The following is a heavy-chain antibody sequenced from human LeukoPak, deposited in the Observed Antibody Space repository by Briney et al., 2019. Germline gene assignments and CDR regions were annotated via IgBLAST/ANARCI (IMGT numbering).Heavy chain of an antibody. J-gene: IGHJ4*02. D-gene: IGHD2-2*01. V-gene: IGHV3-30-3*01. Sequence: GGSLRLSCAASGFTFSSYAMHWVRQAPGKGLEWVAVISYDGSNKYYADSVKGRFTISRDNSKNTLYLQMNSLRAEDTAVYYCARGASCSSTSCSVVWGYWGQGTLVTVSS. CDR1: GFTFSSYA. CDR2: ISYDGSNK. CDR3: ARGASCSSTSCSVVWGY.